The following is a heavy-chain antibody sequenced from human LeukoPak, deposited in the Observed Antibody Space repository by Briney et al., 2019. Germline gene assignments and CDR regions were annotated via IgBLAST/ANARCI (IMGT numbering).Heavy chain of an antibody. V-gene: IGHV4-39*01. CDR1: GGSVSSDSYY. J-gene: IGHJ4*02. CDR3: ARLGTYSGNLFDN. CDR2: INYSGTT. Sequence: SETLSLTCAVSGGSVSSDSYYWVWVRQPPGKGLEWTGSINYSGTTYYSSFLKSRITLSMDASKNQFSLRLTSVTAADTAVYYCARLGTYSGNLFDNWGQGTLVTVSS. D-gene: IGHD1-26*01.